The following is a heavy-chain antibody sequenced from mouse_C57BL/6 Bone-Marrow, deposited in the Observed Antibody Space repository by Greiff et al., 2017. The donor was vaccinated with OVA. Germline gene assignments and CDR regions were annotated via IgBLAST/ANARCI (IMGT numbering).Heavy chain of an antibody. CDR2: IYPRSGNT. CDR1: GYTFTSYG. J-gene: IGHJ1*03. Sequence: VQGVESGAELARPGASVKLSCKASGYTFTSYGISWVKQRTGQGLEWIGEIYPRSGNTYYNEKFKGKATLTADKSSSTAYMELRSLTSEDSAVYFCAREGDCYWYFDVWGTGTTVTVSS. D-gene: IGHD3-3*01. V-gene: IGHV1-81*01. CDR3: AREGDCYWYFDV.